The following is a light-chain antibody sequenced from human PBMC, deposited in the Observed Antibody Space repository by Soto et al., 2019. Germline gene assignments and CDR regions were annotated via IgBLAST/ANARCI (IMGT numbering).Light chain of an antibody. J-gene: IGLJ1*01. CDR2: DVS. Sequence: QFALTQPASVSGSPGQSITISCTGTSSDVGGYNYVSWYQQHPGKAPKLMIYDVSNRPSGVSNRFSGSKSGNTASLTISGLQAEDEADYYCSSYTSSSPSVIGTGTKVSVL. CDR3: SSYTSSSPSV. V-gene: IGLV2-14*01. CDR1: SSDVGGYNY.